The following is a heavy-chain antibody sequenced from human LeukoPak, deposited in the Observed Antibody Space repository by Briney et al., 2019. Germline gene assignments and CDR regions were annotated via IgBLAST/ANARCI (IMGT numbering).Heavy chain of an antibody. CDR1: GFTVSSNY. CDR3: ARDRYYYDSSGYYAYYFDY. V-gene: IGHV3-53*01. D-gene: IGHD3-22*01. CDR2: IYSGGST. Sequence: PGGSLRLSCAASGFTVSSNYMSWVRQAPGQGLEWVSVIYSGGSTYYADSVKGRFTISRDNSKNTLYLQMNSLRAEDTAVYYCARDRYYYDSSGYYAYYFDYWGQGTLVTVSS. J-gene: IGHJ4*02.